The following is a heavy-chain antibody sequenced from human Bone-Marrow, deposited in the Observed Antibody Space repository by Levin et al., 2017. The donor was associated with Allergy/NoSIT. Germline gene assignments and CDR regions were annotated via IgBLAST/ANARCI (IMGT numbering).Heavy chain of an antibody. J-gene: IGHJ4*02. D-gene: IGHD1-26*01. CDR1: GDSVSTSSVA. V-gene: IGHV6-1*01. CDR2: TYYRSKWSN. CDR3: VRGAKSGFDY. Sequence: SQTLSLTCAISGDSVSTSSVAWNWIRQAPSRGLEWLGRTYYRSKWSNDYAVSVKSRITINPDTSRNQFYLQLNSGTPEDTAVYYCVRGAKSGFDYWGQGTLVTVSS.